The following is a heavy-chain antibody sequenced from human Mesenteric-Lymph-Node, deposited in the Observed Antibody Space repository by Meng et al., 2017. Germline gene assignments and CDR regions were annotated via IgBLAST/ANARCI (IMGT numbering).Heavy chain of an antibody. CDR3: ARGTTIAAAGSDSFYI. CDR1: GFTFSSYA. J-gene: IGHJ3*02. V-gene: IGHV3-23*01. Sequence: GESLKISCAASGFTFSSYALSWVRQAPGKGLEWVSGISGSGGSTYYADSVKGRFTISRDNSKNTLYLQMNSLRAEDTAVYYCARGTTIAAAGSDSFYIWGQGTMVTVSS. CDR2: ISGSGGST. D-gene: IGHD6-13*01.